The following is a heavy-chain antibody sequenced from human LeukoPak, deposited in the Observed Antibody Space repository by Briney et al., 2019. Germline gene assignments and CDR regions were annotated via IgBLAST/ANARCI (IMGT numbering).Heavy chain of an antibody. CDR2: ISGSGDST. CDR3: ARAPSGYSSSWYIGGDYFDY. D-gene: IGHD6-13*01. V-gene: IGHV3-23*01. J-gene: IGHJ4*02. Sequence: GGSLRLSCAASGFTFSNYAMRWVRQAPGKGLEWVSGISGSGDSTYYADSVKGRFTISRDNAKNSLYLQMNSLRAEDTALYYCARAPSGYSSSWYIGGDYFDYWGQGTLVTVSS. CDR1: GFTFSNYA.